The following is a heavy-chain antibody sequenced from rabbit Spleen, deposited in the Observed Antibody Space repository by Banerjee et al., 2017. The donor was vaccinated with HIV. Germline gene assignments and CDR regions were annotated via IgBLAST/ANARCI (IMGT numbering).Heavy chain of an antibody. CDR3: ARDTGSSFSSYGMDL. J-gene: IGHJ6*01. CDR2: IAGSSSGFT. D-gene: IGHD8-1*01. Sequence: QEQLVESGGGLVKPEGSLKLSCKASGFDFTSDYMCWVRQAPGKGLEWISCIAGSSSGFTYSATWAKGRFTCSKTSSTTVTLQMTSLTVADTATYFCARDTGSSFSSYGMDLWGPGTLVTVS. CDR1: GFDFTSDY. V-gene: IGHV1S45*01.